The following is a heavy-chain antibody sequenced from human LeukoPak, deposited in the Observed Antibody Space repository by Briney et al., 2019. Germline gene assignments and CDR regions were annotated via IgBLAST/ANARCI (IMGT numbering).Heavy chain of an antibody. J-gene: IGHJ4*02. D-gene: IGHD3-10*01. CDR3: ARVGITMVRGVNMD. CDR2: IYYSGST. CDR1: GGSISSGGYY. V-gene: IGHV4-31*03. Sequence: SQTLSLTCTVSGGSISSGGYYWSWIRQHPGKGLEWIGYIYYSGSTYYNPSLKSRVTISVDTSKNQFSLKLSSVTAADTAVYYCARVGITMVRGVNMDWGQGTLVTVSS.